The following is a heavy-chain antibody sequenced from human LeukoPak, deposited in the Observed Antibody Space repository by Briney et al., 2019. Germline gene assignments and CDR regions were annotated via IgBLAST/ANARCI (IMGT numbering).Heavy chain of an antibody. D-gene: IGHD3-10*01. V-gene: IGHV3-66*02. J-gene: IGHJ5*02. CDR3: VRDRAGTQSWVEFDL. CDR1: GVSVTDTL. Sequence: GGSLRLSCTLSGVSVTDTLIDWVRQAPGKGPEWVALIYIDARTVYADSVKGRFTISRDNSKNMVYLQMNSLRSEDSALYYCVRDRAGTQSWVEFDLWGQGTQVTVSS. CDR2: IYIDART.